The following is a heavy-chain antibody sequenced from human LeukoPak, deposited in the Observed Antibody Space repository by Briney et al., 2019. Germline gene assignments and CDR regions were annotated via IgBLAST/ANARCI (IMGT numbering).Heavy chain of an antibody. CDR3: VTIYYASGNYYYFVY. V-gene: IGHV3-23*01. CDR2: IGVIGGRT. Sequence: GGSLRLSCGASGPTFSNYAMSWVRQAPGRGLEWVSTIGVIGGRTFYADSVKGRFTISRDNSKNTLYLQMNSLRAEDTALYYCVTIYYASGNYYYFVYWGQGTLVAVSS. CDR1: GPTFSNYA. J-gene: IGHJ4*02. D-gene: IGHD3-10*01.